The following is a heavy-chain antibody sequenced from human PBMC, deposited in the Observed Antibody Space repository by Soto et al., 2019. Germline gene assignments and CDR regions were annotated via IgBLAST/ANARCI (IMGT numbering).Heavy chain of an antibody. V-gene: IGHV1-18*04. J-gene: IGHJ5*02. CDR3: ARSYCSTSTCYGYWFDP. CDR1: GFCFIHYG. CDR2: ISAHNGKT. D-gene: IGHD2-2*01. Sequence: QLVQSGAAVKKPGASVKVSCKASGFCFIHYGITWGRQAPGQVLEWMGWISAHNGKTNYAQKLEGRVIMTTDTSTSTAYMELRSMRSDDTAVYYFARSYCSTSTCYGYWFDPWGQGTLVTVSS.